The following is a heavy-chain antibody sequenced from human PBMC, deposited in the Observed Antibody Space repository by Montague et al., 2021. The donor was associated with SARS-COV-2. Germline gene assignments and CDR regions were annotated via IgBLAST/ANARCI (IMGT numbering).Heavy chain of an antibody. Sequence: SETLSLTCTVSGGSISDSNFHWGWIRQPPGKGLEWIGTLYYSGATXYNPSLKSRVTTSMDTSKNQFPLKLTSAIAADTAVYYCARLRGGTPGEHWGQGALVTVSS. CDR3: ARLRGGTPGEH. D-gene: IGHD2-21*01. V-gene: IGHV4-39*06. CDR2: LYYSGAT. CDR1: GGSISDSNFH. J-gene: IGHJ4*02.